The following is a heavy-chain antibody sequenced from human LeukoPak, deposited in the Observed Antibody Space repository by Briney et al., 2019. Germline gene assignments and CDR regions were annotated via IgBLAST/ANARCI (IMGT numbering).Heavy chain of an antibody. CDR1: GYTLTELS. CDR2: FDPEDGET. CDR3: ARVVALRPIDY. Sequence: ASVKVSCKVSGYTLTELSMHWVRQAPGKGLEWMGGFDPEDGETIYAQKLQGRVTMTTDTSTSTAYMELRSLRSDDTAVYYCARVVALRPIDYWGQGTLVTVSS. V-gene: IGHV1-24*01. D-gene: IGHD2-15*01. J-gene: IGHJ4*02.